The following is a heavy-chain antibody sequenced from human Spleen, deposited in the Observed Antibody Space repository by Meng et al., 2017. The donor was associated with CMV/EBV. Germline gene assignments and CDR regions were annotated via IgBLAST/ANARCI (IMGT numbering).Heavy chain of an antibody. Sequence: TFSSYAMSWIRQPPGKGLEWIGSIYYSGSTYYNPSLKSRVTISVDTSKNQFSLKLSSVTAADTAVYYCARRYSSSSSGFDYWGQGTLVTVSS. CDR3: ARRYSSSSSGFDY. CDR1: TFSSYA. V-gene: IGHV4-39*01. CDR2: IYYSGST. J-gene: IGHJ4*02. D-gene: IGHD6-6*01.